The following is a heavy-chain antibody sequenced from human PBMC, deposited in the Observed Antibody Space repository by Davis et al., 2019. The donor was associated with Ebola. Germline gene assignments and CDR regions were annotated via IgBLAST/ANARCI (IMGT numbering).Heavy chain of an antibody. D-gene: IGHD2-21*01. J-gene: IGHJ6*02. V-gene: IGHV3-7*03. Sequence: GESLKISCAASGFTFTDYWMSWVRQAPGKGLEWVANIKQDGSEKYYVDSVKGRFTISRDNAKNSWYLQMNSLRAEDTAVYYCARDGHIVVGPYAMDVRGQGTTVTVSS. CDR3: ARDGHIVVGPYAMDV. CDR1: GFTFTDYW. CDR2: IKQDGSEK.